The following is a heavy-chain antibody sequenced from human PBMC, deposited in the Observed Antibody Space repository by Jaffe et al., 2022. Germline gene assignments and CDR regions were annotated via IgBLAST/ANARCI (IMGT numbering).Heavy chain of an antibody. CDR1: GYTFTSYA. J-gene: IGHJ4*02. Sequence: QVQLVQSGAEVKKPGASVKVSCKASGYTFTSYAMHWVRQAPGQRLEWMGWINAGNGNTKYSQKFQGRVTITRDTSASTAYMELSSLRSEDTAVYYCARDDSYYGSGSQYDYWGQGTLVTVSS. CDR3: ARDDSYYGSGSQYDY. D-gene: IGHD3-10*01. V-gene: IGHV1-3*01. CDR2: INAGNGNT.